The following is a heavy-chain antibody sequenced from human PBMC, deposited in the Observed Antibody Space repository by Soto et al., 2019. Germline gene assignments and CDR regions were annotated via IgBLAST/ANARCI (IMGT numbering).Heavy chain of an antibody. Sequence: SVKVSCKASGGSFSTYVIAWVRQAPGQGLEWMGGIIPISGTSNYAQKYQGRVAIIADESTNTVYMELSSLRSDDTAVYYCARALRYIDRSSEAFDIWGQGSMVTVSS. D-gene: IGHD3-9*01. V-gene: IGHV1-69*13. CDR1: GGSFSTYV. CDR3: ARALRYIDRSSEAFDI. CDR2: IIPISGTS. J-gene: IGHJ3*02.